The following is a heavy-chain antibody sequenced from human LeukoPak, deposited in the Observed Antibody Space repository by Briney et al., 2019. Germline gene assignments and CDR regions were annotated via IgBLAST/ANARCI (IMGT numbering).Heavy chain of an antibody. V-gene: IGHV1-2*03. J-gene: IGHJ4*02. CDR2: VNPNSGGT. D-gene: IGHD5-24*01. CDR3: ARIRLGSKNRDGYNY. Sequence: LGASVKVSCKASGYTFTGYYMHWVRQAPGQGLEWMGWVNPNSGGTNYAQKFQGRVTMTRDTSISTAYMELSRLRSDDTAVYYCARIRLGSKNRDGYNYWGQGTLVTVSS. CDR1: GYTFTGYY.